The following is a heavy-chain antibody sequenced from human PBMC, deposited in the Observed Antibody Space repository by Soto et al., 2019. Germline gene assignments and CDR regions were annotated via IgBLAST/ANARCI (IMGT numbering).Heavy chain of an antibody. V-gene: IGHV4-39*01. Sequence: SETLSLTCTVSGGSISSSSYYWGWIRQPPGKGLEWIGSIYYSGSTYYNPSLKSRVTISVDTSKNQFSLKLSSVTAADTAVYYCATTRGRYYYYGMDVWGQGTTVTVSS. CDR1: GGSISSSSYY. J-gene: IGHJ6*02. CDR3: ATTRGRYYYYGMDV. D-gene: IGHD3-16*01. CDR2: IYYSGST.